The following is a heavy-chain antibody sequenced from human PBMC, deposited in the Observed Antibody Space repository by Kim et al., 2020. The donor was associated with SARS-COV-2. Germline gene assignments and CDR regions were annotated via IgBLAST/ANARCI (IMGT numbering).Heavy chain of an antibody. CDR1: GFTFSSYG. V-gene: IGHV3-33*01. D-gene: IGHD6-6*01. CDR3: ARKAGSSSAFDI. Sequence: GGSLRLSCAASGFTFSSYGMHWVRQAPGKGLEWVAVIWYDGSNKYYADSVKGRFTISRDNSKNTLYLQMNSLRAEDTAVYYCARKAGSSSAFDIWGQGTMVTVSS. CDR2: IWYDGSNK. J-gene: IGHJ3*02.